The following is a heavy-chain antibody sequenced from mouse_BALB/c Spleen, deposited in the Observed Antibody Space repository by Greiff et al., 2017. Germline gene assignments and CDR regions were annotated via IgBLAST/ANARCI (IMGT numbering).Heavy chain of an antibody. J-gene: IGHJ2*01. Sequence: EVHLVESGGGLVKPGGSLKLSCAASGFTFSSYAMSWVRQTPEKRLEWVATISSGGSYTYYPDSVKGRFTISRDNAKNTLYLQMSSLRSEDTAMYYCARRPDDYWGQGTTLTVSS. CDR3: ARRPDDY. V-gene: IGHV5-9-3*01. CDR2: ISSGGSYT. CDR1: GFTFSSYA.